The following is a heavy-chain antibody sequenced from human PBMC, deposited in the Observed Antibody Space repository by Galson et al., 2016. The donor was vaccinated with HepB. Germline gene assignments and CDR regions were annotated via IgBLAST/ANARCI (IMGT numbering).Heavy chain of an antibody. CDR1: GYTFTTYG. J-gene: IGHJ5*02. D-gene: IGHD3-22*01. CDR3: ARVDLYYHDGTYPRRWFGP. V-gene: IGHV1-18*01. CDR2: ISAYNGGT. Sequence: SVKVSCKASGYTFTTYGITWVRQAPGQGLEWMGWISAYNGGTDFAQQFQGRVTMTTGSPTTTAYLDLRSLRSDDTAVYYCARVDLYYHDGTYPRRWFGPWGRGTLVSVSS.